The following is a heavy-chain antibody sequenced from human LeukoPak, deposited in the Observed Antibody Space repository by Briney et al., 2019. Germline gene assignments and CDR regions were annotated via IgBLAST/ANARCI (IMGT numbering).Heavy chain of an antibody. Sequence: ASVKVSCKASGYTFTGYYMHWVRQAPGQELEWMGWINPNSGGTNYAQKFQGRVTMTRDTSISTAYMELSRLRSDDTAVYYCATDPHCSSTSCYTSGIWGQGTMVTVSS. CDR2: INPNSGGT. D-gene: IGHD2-2*02. J-gene: IGHJ3*02. CDR1: GYTFTGYY. V-gene: IGHV1-2*02. CDR3: ATDPHCSSTSCYTSGI.